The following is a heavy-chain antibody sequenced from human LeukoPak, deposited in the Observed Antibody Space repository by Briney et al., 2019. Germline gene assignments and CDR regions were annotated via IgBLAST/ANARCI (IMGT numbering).Heavy chain of an antibody. V-gene: IGHV2-70*04. CDR2: LDWDDEK. CDR1: GSSLKTNQMR. J-gene: IGHJ3*01. D-gene: IGHD1-26*01. Sequence: DSGPALVKPTQTLTQTRTLSGSSLKTNQMRVSWLRRPPRKAPEQLPHLDWDDEKFYNTSLKTRLTISKATSTNQVVLTLTNMDPADTAAYYCARMRRSSGLSHSFDVWGQGTMVTVSS. CDR3: ARMRRSSGLSHSFDV.